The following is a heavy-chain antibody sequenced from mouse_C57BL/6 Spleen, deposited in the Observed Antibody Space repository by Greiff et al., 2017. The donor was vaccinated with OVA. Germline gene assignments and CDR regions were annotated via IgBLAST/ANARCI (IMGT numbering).Heavy chain of an antibody. J-gene: IGHJ2*01. CDR1: GYTFTDYE. Sequence: QVQLQQSGAELVRPGASVTLSCKASGYTFTDYEMHWVKQTPVHGLEWIGAIDPETGGTAYNQKFKGKAILTADKSSSTAYMELRSLTSEDSAVYYCTRGAVVATYYCDYWGQGTTLTVSS. CDR2: IDPETGGT. CDR3: TRGAVVATYYCDY. D-gene: IGHD1-1*01. V-gene: IGHV1-15*01.